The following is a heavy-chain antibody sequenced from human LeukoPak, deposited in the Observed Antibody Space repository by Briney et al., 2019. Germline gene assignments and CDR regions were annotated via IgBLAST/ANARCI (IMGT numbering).Heavy chain of an antibody. CDR3: ARLFTPSYYYDSATQDY. V-gene: IGHV4-39*01. CDR1: GGSISSSSYY. CDR2: IYYSGST. Sequence: SETLSLTCTVSGGSISSSSYYWGWIRQPPGKGLEWIGSIYYSGSTYYNPSLKSRVTISVDTSKNQFSLKLSSVTAADTAVYYCARLFTPSYYYDSATQDYWGQGTLVTVSS. J-gene: IGHJ4*02. D-gene: IGHD3-22*01.